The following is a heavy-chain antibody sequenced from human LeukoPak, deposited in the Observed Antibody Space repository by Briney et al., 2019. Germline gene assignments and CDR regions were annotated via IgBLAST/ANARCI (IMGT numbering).Heavy chain of an antibody. Sequence: GGSLRLSCAASGFTFSNYAMHWVRQAPGKGLERVAVISYDGINKYSADSVKGRFTISRDNSKNTLYLQMSSQRAEDTAVYYCARDPTPGGRNVDLSYWGQGTLVTVSS. CDR1: GFTFSNYA. V-gene: IGHV3-30*14. J-gene: IGHJ4*02. D-gene: IGHD1-26*01. CDR2: ISYDGINK. CDR3: ARDPTPGGRNVDLSY.